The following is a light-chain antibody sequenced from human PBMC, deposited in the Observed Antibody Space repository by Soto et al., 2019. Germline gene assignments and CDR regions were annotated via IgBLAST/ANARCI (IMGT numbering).Light chain of an antibody. V-gene: IGKV3-20*01. CDR2: GAS. J-gene: IGKJ5*01. CDR3: KQYAGPPTT. Sequence: EIVLTQSPGTLSLSPGERATLSCRASQSVSNNYLAWYQQKPGQAPRLLIYGASNRATGIQDRFSGGGSGTDFTLTIRRLEPEDFAVHFCKQYAGPPTTFGQGTRLEIK. CDR1: QSVSNNY.